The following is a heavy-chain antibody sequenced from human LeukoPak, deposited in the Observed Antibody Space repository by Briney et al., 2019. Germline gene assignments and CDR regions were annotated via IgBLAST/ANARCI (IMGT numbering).Heavy chain of an antibody. D-gene: IGHD2-2*01. CDR2: MNPNSGNT. V-gene: IGHV1-8*01. CDR3: ARGGRSTSCYLYYYYYYYMDV. J-gene: IGHJ6*03. CDR1: GYTFTSYD. Sequence: ASVKVSCKASGYTFTSYDINWVRQATGQGLEWMGWMNPNSGNTGYAQKFQGRVTMTRNTSISTAYMELSSLRSEDTAVYYCARGGRSTSCYLYYYYYYYMDVWGKGTTVTVSS.